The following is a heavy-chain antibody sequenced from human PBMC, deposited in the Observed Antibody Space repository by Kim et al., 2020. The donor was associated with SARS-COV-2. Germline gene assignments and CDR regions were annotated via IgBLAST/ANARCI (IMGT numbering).Heavy chain of an antibody. J-gene: IGHJ4*02. Sequence: KYSQKFQGRVTITRDTSASTAYMELSSLRSEDTAVYYCARGDYGEGPDYWGQGTLVTVSS. CDR3: ARGDYGEGPDY. V-gene: IGHV1-3*01. D-gene: IGHD4-17*01.